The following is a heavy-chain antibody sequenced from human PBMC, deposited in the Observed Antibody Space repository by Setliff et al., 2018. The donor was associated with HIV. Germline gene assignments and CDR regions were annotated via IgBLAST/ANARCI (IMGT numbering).Heavy chain of an antibody. Sequence: SETLSLTCTVSGDSISSDAYYWSWIRQHPEKGLEWVGYISYSGGSYYNPSLKGRISISMDTSKNQFSLKLKSVTAADTAVYYCARLNVEMFVVMAATPGWFGPWGQGILVTVSS. CDR2: ISYSGGS. D-gene: IGHD2-15*01. CDR1: GDSISSDAYY. V-gene: IGHV4-31*03. J-gene: IGHJ5*02. CDR3: ARLNVEMFVVMAATPGWFGP.